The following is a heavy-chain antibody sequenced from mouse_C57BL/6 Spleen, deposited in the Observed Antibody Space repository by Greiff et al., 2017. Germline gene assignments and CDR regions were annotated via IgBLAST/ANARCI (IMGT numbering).Heavy chain of an antibody. CDR3: ARTGYYGSSYFAY. V-gene: IGHV1-50*01. CDR2: IDPSDSYT. J-gene: IGHJ3*01. Sequence: QVQLKQPGAELVKPGASVKLSCKASGYTFTSYWMQWVKQRPGQGLEWIGEIDPSDSYTNYNQKFKGKATLTVDTSSSTAYMQLSSLTSEDSAVYYCARTGYYGSSYFAYWGQGTLVTVSA. CDR1: GYTFTSYW. D-gene: IGHD1-1*01.